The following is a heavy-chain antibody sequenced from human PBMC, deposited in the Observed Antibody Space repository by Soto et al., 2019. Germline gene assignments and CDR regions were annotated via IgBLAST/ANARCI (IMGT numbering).Heavy chain of an antibody. CDR1: GYTFTSCA. CDR2: INAGNGNT. V-gene: IGHV1-3*01. CDR3: ASCVVAATSPTYYYSGMDV. J-gene: IGHJ6*02. D-gene: IGHD2-15*01. Sequence: GASLKVSCKASGYTFTSCAMHWVRQAPGQRIERMGWINAGNGNTKYSQKFQGRVTITRDTSASTAYMELSSLRSEDTAVYYCASCVVAATSPTYYYSGMDVWGQGPTVTVSS.